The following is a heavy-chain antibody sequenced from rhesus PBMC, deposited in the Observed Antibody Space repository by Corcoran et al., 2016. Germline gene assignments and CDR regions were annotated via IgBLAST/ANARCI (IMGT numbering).Heavy chain of an antibody. Sequence: QVQLQESGPGLVKPSETLSLTCAVSGYSISSGYYWGWIRQPPGKGLEYIGYISGWSGSTYYNPSLKSRVTISKDTSKNQFSLKLSSVTAADTAVYYCAREYYEDDYGYYYPFDYWGQGVLVTVSS. V-gene: IGHV4-99*02. CDR3: AREYYEDDYGYYYPFDY. CDR1: GYSISSGYY. D-gene: IGHD3-9*01. J-gene: IGHJ4*01. CDR2: ISGWSGST.